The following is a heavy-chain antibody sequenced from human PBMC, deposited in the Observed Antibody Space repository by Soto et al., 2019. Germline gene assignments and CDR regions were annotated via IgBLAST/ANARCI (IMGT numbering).Heavy chain of an antibody. J-gene: IGHJ4*02. Sequence: QVQLVQSGAEVKKPGASVKVSCKASGYTFTSYGISWVRQAPGQGLEWMAWSGPHNGNTNYAQKLQGRVTVTTDTSTSTAYMELRSLRSDDTAVYYCVRESSCIGTSCYAGCSDYWGQGTLVTVSS. CDR3: VRESSCIGTSCYAGCSDY. D-gene: IGHD2-2*01. CDR1: GYTFTSYG. CDR2: SGPHNGNT. V-gene: IGHV1-18*01.